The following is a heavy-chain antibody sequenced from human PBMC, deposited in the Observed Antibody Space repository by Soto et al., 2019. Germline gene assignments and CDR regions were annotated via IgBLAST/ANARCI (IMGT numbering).Heavy chain of an antibody. V-gene: IGHV4-39*01. CDR3: ARLEGLATISYYFDF. D-gene: IGHD3-9*01. CDR1: GDSINSDKYY. CDR2: IYYSGNT. J-gene: IGHJ4*02. Sequence: SETLSLTCSVSGDSINSDKYYWGWIRHPPGKGLEWIGSIYYSGNTYYNPSLQTRVTISLDKSKSQFSLRLNCVTAADSAVYFCARLEGLATISYYFDFWGQGAQVTVSS.